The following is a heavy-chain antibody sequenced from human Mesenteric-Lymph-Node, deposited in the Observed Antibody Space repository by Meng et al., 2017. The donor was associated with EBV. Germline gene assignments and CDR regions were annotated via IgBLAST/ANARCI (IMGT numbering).Heavy chain of an antibody. CDR2: INPGNGNT. V-gene: IGHV1-3*01. CDR3: ARDYCSSTSCLFDY. CDR1: GYTFISYT. Sequence: QVQLVQSGAEVKKPGASVKVSCKASGYTFISYTMDWVRQAPEQRLEWMGWINPGNGNTKYSQKFQGRVTITRDTSATTAYMELSSLNSEDTAVYYCARDYCSSTSCLFDYWGQGTLVTVSS. D-gene: IGHD2-2*01. J-gene: IGHJ4*02.